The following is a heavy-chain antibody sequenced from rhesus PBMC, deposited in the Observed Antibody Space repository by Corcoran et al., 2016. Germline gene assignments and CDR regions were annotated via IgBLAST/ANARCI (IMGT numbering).Heavy chain of an antibody. V-gene: IGHV4S10*01. CDR1: GGSISDSYR. D-gene: IGHD6-25*01. CDR3: ARDLSYTAAWCY. J-gene: IGHJ4*01. CDR2: IYGSSTST. Sequence: QVQLQESGPGVVKPSETLSLTCAVSGGSISDSYRWSWIRQPPGNGLEWIGYIYGSSTSTNSNHSLKSRVAISKDTAKNQLSWKRSSVTAADTAVDYWARDLSYTAAWCYWGQGVLVTVSS.